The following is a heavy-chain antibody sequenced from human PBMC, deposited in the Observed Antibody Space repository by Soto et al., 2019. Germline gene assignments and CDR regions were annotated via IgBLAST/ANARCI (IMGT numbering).Heavy chain of an antibody. CDR1: GFTFSSYG. Sequence: QVQLVESGGGVVQPGRSLRLSCAASGFTFSSYGMHWVRQAPGKGLEWVAVISYDGSNKYYADSVKGRFTISRDNSKNTLYLQMNSLRAEDTALYYCAKVPVTTFNPTKYYFDYWGQGTLVTVSS. CDR3: AKVPVTTFNPTKYYFDY. V-gene: IGHV3-30*18. D-gene: IGHD3-16*01. CDR2: ISYDGSNK. J-gene: IGHJ4*02.